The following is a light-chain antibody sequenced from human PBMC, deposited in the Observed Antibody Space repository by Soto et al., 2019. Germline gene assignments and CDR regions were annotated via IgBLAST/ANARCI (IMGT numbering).Light chain of an antibody. Sequence: IQLTQSPSSLSASVGDRVTITCRASQGIATSLAWYQQKPGKAPKLLIYAASTLQNGVPPRFSGSGSGTDFTLTISSLQPEDFATYYCQELNSYPPYTFGQGTNLEIK. CDR3: QELNSYPPYT. J-gene: IGKJ2*01. CDR1: QGIATS. V-gene: IGKV1-9*01. CDR2: AAS.